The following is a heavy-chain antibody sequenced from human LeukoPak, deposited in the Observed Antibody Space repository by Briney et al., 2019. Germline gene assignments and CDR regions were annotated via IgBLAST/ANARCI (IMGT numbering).Heavy chain of an antibody. J-gene: IGHJ5*02. CDR3: ARLSRHTSGSNWFDP. CDR1: GGSISSSSYY. CDR2: IYYSGST. D-gene: IGHD5-12*01. V-gene: IGHV4-39*01. Sequence: SETLSLTCTVSGGSISSSSYYWGWIRQPPGKGLEWIGTIYYSGSTYYNPSLKSRVTISVDTSKNQFSLKLSSVTAADTALYYCARLSRHTSGSNWFDPWGQGTLVTVSS.